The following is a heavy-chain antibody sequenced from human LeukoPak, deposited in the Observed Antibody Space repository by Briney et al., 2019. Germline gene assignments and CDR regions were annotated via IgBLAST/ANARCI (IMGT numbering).Heavy chain of an antibody. CDR2: IHYSGST. CDR1: GGSISSYY. Sequence: SETLSLTCTVSGGSISSYYWSWIRQPPGKGLEWIGYIHYSGSTTYNPSLKSRVTISVDTSKNQFSLKLGSVTAADTAVYYCVRVYNGGNYFDYWGQGTLVTVSS. J-gene: IGHJ4*02. D-gene: IGHD4-23*01. V-gene: IGHV4-59*08. CDR3: VRVYNGGNYFDY.